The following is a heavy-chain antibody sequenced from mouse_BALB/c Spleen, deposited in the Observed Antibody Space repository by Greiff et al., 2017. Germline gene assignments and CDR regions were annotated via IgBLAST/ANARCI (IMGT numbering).Heavy chain of an antibody. J-gene: IGHJ3*01. CDR3: ARRGPWFAY. V-gene: IGHV14-4*02. CDR2: IDPENGDT. Sequence: VQLQQSGAELVRSGASVKLSCTSSGFNIKDYYMHWVKQRPEQGLEWIGWIDPENGDTEYAPKFQGKATMTADTSSNTAYLQLSSLTSEDTAVYYCARRGPWFAYWGQGTLVTVSA. CDR1: GFNIKDYY.